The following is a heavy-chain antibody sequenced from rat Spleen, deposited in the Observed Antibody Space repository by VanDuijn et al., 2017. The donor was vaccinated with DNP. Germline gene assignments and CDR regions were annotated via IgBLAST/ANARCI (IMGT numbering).Heavy chain of an antibody. V-gene: IGHV3-1*01. Sequence: EVQLQESGPGLVKPSQSLSLTCSVTGYSITNSYWGWIRKFPGNEMEWIGHISYSGSTSSNPSLKSRISITRDTSKNQFFLQLNSVTTEDTATYYCARSPVTSVAPFDYWGQGVMVTVSS. J-gene: IGHJ2*01. CDR2: ISYSGST. CDR3: ARSPVTSVAPFDY. CDR1: GYSITNSY. D-gene: IGHD1-8*01.